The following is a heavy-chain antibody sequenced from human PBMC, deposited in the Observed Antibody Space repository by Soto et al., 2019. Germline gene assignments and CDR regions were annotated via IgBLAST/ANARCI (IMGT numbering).Heavy chain of an antibody. CDR2: IYYSGST. J-gene: IGHJ4*02. CDR3: ATVPAARLDFDY. V-gene: IGHV4-61*01. Sequence: SETLSLTCTVSGGSVSSGSYYWSWIRQPPGKGLEWIGYIYYSGSTNYNPSLKSRVTISVDTSKNQFSLKLSSVTAADTAVYYCATVPAARLDFDYWGQGTLVTVSS. D-gene: IGHD2-2*01. CDR1: GGSVSSGSYY.